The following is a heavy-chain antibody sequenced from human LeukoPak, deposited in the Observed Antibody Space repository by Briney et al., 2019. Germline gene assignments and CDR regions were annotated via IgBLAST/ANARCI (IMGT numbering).Heavy chain of an antibody. CDR3: ARVVSYYGSSYRLLDL. Sequence: PGGSLRLSCEASGFSFGTYGMHWVRQAPGKGLEWVALIWFDGSNKHYADSVKGRFTISRDNSKNTMYLQMDSLRAEDTAVYYCARVVSYYGSSYRLLDLWGRGTLVTDSS. CDR2: IWFDGSNK. CDR1: GFSFGTYG. V-gene: IGHV3-33*01. D-gene: IGHD3-10*01. J-gene: IGHJ2*01.